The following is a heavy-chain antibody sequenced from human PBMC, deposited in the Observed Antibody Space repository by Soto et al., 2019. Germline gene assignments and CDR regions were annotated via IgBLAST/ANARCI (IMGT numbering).Heavy chain of an antibody. CDR2: INPSDGDT. J-gene: IGHJ6*02. Sequence: QVQLVQSGAEVKKPGASVKVSCKASGYTFTSYYMHWVRQAPGQGLEWLGIINPSDGDTSYPQKCQGRVTMTRDTSTSTVYMELSSLRSDDTAVYYCAKFRSSFGMDVWGQGTTVTVSS. CDR3: AKFRSSFGMDV. V-gene: IGHV1-46*01. CDR1: GYTFTSYY. D-gene: IGHD6-13*01.